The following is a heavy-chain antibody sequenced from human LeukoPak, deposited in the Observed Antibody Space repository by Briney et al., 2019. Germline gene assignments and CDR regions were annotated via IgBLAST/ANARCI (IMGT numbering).Heavy chain of an antibody. D-gene: IGHD3-16*01. V-gene: IGHV1-2*04. J-gene: IGHJ5*02. Sequence: ASVKVSCKASGYTFIAYYMHWVRQAPGQGLEWMGWINPNNGGTNYAQKFQGWVTMTRDASISTAYMELSRLRSDDTAVYFCARGGDVVVHRPSDHWFDPWGQGTLVTVSS. CDR3: ARGGDVVVHRPSDHWFDP. CDR1: GYTFIAYY. CDR2: INPNNGGT.